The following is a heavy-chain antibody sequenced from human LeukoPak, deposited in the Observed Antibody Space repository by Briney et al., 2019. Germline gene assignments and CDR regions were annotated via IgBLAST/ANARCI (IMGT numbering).Heavy chain of an antibody. V-gene: IGHV3-23*01. CDR1: GFSFSTYG. CDR2: ITDSSDYT. CDR3: AKDARRTSGWYYFDY. Sequence: GGSLRLSCTASGFSFSTYGMGWVRQAPGTGLEWVAAITDSSDYTYFADSMKGRFTISRDNSKNTLYLQMSSLRADDTAVYYCAKDARRTSGWYYFDYWGQGALVTVSS. D-gene: IGHD6-19*01. J-gene: IGHJ4*02.